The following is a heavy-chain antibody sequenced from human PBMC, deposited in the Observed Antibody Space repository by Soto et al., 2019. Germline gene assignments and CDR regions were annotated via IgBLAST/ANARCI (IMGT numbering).Heavy chain of an antibody. CDR1: GASVSSGTYF. D-gene: IGHD7-27*01. CDR2: IYSSGRT. V-gene: IGHV4-61*01. CDR3: ARGPGTGVGGGDY. J-gene: IGHJ4*02. Sequence: QVQLQESGPGLVEPSETLSLTCTVSGASVSSGTYFWNWIRQPPGKGLEWIAYIYSSGRTNYNPSLKSQVTIPLHTSKTQFSLGRSSVTAADTAVYYCARGPGTGVGGGDYWGQGTLVTFSS.